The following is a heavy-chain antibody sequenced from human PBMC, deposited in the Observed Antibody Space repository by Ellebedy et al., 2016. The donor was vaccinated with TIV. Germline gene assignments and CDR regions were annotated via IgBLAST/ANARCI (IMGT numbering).Heavy chain of an antibody. J-gene: IGHJ4*02. D-gene: IGHD6-6*01. CDR2: IIPIFGTA. CDR3: ARGGSSSSHFDY. CDR1: GGTFSSYA. V-gene: IGHV1-69*13. Sequence: SVKVSXXASGGTFSSYAISWVRQAPGQGLEWMGGIIPIFGTANYAQKFQGRVTITADESTSTAYMELSSLRSEDTAVYYCARGGSSSSHFDYWGQGTLVTVSS.